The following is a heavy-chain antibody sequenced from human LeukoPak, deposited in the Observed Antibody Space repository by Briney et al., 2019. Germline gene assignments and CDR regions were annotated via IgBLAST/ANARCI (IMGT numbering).Heavy chain of an antibody. V-gene: IGHV3-23*01. Sequence: GGSLRLSCAASGFTVSDYSMAWVRQAPGKGLEWVSAISGSGSYTDYADSVKGRFTISKDNSKNTLYMRMSSLRAEGTAVYYCARDYAFGGNYMDVWGKGTTVTVSS. CDR3: ARDYAFGGNYMDV. CDR2: ISGSGSYT. J-gene: IGHJ6*03. CDR1: GFTVSDYS. D-gene: IGHD3-16*01.